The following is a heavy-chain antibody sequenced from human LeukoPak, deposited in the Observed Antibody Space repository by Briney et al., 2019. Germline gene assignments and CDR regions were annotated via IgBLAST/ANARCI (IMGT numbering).Heavy chain of an antibody. Sequence: GGSLRLSCAASGFSFSNYAMTWVRQAPGKGLEWVSSISGSGISTYYVDSVKGRFTISRDNSKNTLFLQMNSLRAEDTAVYYCAKGRRPTIFGVVIGSAYFDYWGQGTLVTVSS. CDR1: GFSFSNYA. D-gene: IGHD3-3*01. V-gene: IGHV3-23*01. J-gene: IGHJ4*02. CDR2: ISGSGIST. CDR3: AKGRRPTIFGVVIGSAYFDY.